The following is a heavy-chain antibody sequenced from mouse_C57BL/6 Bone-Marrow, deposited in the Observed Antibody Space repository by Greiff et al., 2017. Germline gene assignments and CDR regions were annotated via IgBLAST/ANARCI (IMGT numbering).Heavy chain of an antibody. CDR3: ARQGTTDAMDY. CDR2: ISSGSSTI. Sequence: EVMLVESGGGLVKPGGSLKLSCAASGFTFSDYGMHWVRQAPGKGLEWVAYISSGSSTIYYADTVKGRFTISRDNAKNTLFLQMTSLRSEDTAMYYCARQGTTDAMDYWGQGTSVTVSS. J-gene: IGHJ4*01. CDR1: GFTFSDYG. D-gene: IGHD1-1*01. V-gene: IGHV5-17*01.